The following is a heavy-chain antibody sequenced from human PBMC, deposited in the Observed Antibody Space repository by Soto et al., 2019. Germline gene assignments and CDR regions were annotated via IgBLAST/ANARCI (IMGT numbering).Heavy chain of an antibody. CDR3: VRALGGCSGGTCYSAFDY. CDR2: TYYSGNT. J-gene: IGHJ4*02. CDR1: GGSISSGEYY. V-gene: IGHV4-30-4*01. D-gene: IGHD2-15*01. Sequence: PSETLSLTCTVSGGSISSGEYYWSWIRQPPGKGLEWIGYTYYSGNTYYNPSLKSRVTISLDTSKNQFSLKLSSVTAADTAVYYCVRALGGCSGGTCYSAFDYWGQGTLVTVSS.